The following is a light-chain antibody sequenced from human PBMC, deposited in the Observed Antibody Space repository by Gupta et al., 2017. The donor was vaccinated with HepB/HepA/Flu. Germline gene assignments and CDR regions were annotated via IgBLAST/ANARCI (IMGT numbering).Light chain of an antibody. V-gene: IGKV2-28*01. Sequence: DIVMTQSPLSLPVTPGEPASISCRSSQSLLHSNGYNYLDWYLQKPGQSPQLLIYLGSNRAAGVPDRFSGSGSGTDFTLKISRVEAEDVGVYYCRQSRQTPLCSFGQGTXLEIK. J-gene: IGKJ2*04. CDR1: QSLLHSNGYNY. CDR2: LGS. CDR3: RQSRQTPLCS.